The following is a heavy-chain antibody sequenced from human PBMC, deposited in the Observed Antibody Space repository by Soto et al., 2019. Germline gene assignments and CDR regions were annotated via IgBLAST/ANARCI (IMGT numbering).Heavy chain of an antibody. CDR2: ISSSGSTI. J-gene: IGHJ6*02. CDR3: ARDRQQRPLFYYGMDF. CDR1: GLTFSSYE. V-gene: IGHV3-48*03. Sequence: EVQLVESGGGLVQPGGSLRLSCAASGLTFSSYEMNLVRQAPGKGLEWVSYISSSGSTIYYADSVKGRFTISRDNAKNSLYLQMNSLRAEDTAVYYCARDRQQRPLFYYGMDFWGQGTTVTVSS. D-gene: IGHD6-25*01.